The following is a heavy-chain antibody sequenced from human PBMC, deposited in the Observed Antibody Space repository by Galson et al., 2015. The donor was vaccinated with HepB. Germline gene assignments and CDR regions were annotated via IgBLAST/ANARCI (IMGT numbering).Heavy chain of an antibody. J-gene: IGHJ4*02. V-gene: IGHV4-30-4*01. Sequence: TLSLTCTVSGGSITSGDCYWSWIRRPPGKGLEWIGYIYYSGSTYYNPSLKSRVTISVDTSKNQFSLKLSSVTAADTAVYYCARASHGGFDYWGQGTLVTVSS. CDR1: GGSITSGDCY. CDR2: IYYSGST. CDR3: ARASHGGFDY. D-gene: IGHD3-16*01.